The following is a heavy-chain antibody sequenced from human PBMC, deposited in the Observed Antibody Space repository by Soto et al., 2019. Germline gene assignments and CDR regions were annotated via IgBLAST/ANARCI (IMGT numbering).Heavy chain of an antibody. Sequence: QITVKESGPALVKPTQTLTLTCTFSGLAFSTADRAVGWIRQAPGKALGWLALIDGDDNKRYSPSLKNRLTVASGNSTNRVVLTMPEMDPVDTATYCCAHGLTSGKTIFFEYWGQGTLVTVSA. CDR1: GLAFSTADRA. CDR2: IDGDDNK. CDR3: AHGLTSGKTIFFEY. V-gene: IGHV2-5*02. D-gene: IGHD1-1*01. J-gene: IGHJ4*02.